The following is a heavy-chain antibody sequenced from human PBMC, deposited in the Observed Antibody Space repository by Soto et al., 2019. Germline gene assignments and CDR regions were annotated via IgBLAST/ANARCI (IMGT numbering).Heavy chain of an antibody. J-gene: IGHJ4*02. CDR3: ASHRGYRYGYFPYYFDY. V-gene: IGHV4-34*01. Sequence: QVQLQQWGAGLLKPSETLSLTCAVSGGSFSGYYWSWIRQPPGKGLEWIGEINHSGSTNYNPSLKSRVTISVDTSKNQFSLKLSSVTAADTAVYYCASHRGYRYGYFPYYFDYWGQGTLVTVSS. D-gene: IGHD5-18*01. CDR1: GGSFSGYY. CDR2: INHSGST.